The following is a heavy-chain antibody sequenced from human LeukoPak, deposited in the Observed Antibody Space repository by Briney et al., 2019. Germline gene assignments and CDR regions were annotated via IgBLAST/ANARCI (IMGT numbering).Heavy chain of an antibody. Sequence: SETLSLTCTVSGDSISSYYWSWIRQPAGKGLEWIGRIYTSGSTNYNPSLKSRVTMSVDTSKNQFSLKLSSVTAADTAVYYCARATMVRGVIRFDPWGQGTLVTVSS. J-gene: IGHJ5*02. CDR3: ARATMVRGVIRFDP. CDR1: GDSISSYY. CDR2: IYTSGST. D-gene: IGHD3-10*01. V-gene: IGHV4-4*07.